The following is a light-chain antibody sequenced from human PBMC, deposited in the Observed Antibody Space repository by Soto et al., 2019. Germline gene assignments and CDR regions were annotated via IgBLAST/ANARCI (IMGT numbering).Light chain of an antibody. CDR3: QQYSNWPLLS. V-gene: IGKV3-15*01. Sequence: EVVLTQSPATLSVSPGAGATLSCRPSQSVASTLAGYQQNPGQTPRVLIYGSSTRAIGIPARFSERGFGTEFTLTNSSLQSEDFVVYYCQQYSNWPLLSFGGGTKVEIK. CDR2: GSS. J-gene: IGKJ4*01. CDR1: QSVAST.